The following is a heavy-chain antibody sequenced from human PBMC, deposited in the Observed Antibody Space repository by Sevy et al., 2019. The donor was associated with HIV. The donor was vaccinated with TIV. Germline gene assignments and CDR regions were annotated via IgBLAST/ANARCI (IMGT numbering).Heavy chain of an antibody. CDR2: ISHDGGK. CDR3: TKDPPVYGDFPYGMDV. Sequence: GGSLRLSCVASGFIFDDYGMHWVRQAPGKGLEWVALISHDGGKKYADPVRGRFTISRDNSKNTLYLQMNTLRRDDTAAYFCTKDPPVYGDFPYGMDVWGQGTTVTVSS. D-gene: IGHD4-17*01. V-gene: IGHV3-30*18. CDR1: GFIFDDYG. J-gene: IGHJ6*02.